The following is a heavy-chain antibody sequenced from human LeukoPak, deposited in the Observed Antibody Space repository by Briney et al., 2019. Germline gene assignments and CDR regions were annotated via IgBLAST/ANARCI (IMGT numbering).Heavy chain of an antibody. CDR3: AKGSVRGVKFYYFDY. J-gene: IGHJ4*02. CDR2: INWNGGST. CDR1: GFTFDDYG. Sequence: PGGSLRLSCAASGFTFDDYGMSWVRQAPGKGLEWVSGINWNGGSTGYADSVKGRFTISRDNSKNTLYLQMNSLRAEDTAVYYCAKGSVRGVKFYYFDYWGQGTLVTVSS. D-gene: IGHD3-10*01. V-gene: IGHV3-20*04.